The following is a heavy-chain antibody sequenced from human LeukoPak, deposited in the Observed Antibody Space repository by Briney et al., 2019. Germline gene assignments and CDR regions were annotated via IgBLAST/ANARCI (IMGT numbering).Heavy chain of an antibody. V-gene: IGHV5-51*01. CDR1: GYSFTSYW. CDR3: ATGYIAARTHSGLDY. J-gene: IGHJ4*02. Sequence: GESLKISCKGSGYSFTSYWIGWVRQMPGKGLEWMGIIYPGDSDTRYSPSFQGQVTISADKSISTAYLQWSSLKASDTATYYCATGYIAARTHSGLDYWGQGTLVTVSS. CDR2: IYPGDSDT. D-gene: IGHD6-6*01.